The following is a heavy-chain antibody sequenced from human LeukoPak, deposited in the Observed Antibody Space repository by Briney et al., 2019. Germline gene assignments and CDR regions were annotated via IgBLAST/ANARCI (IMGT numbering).Heavy chain of an antibody. CDR2: INPSGGST. CDR3: ARAMYSSSWYGWFDP. J-gene: IGHJ5*02. D-gene: IGHD6-13*01. CDR1: GYIFTGYY. V-gene: IGHV1-46*01. Sequence: ASVKVPCKASGYIFTGYYMHWVRQAPGQGLEWMGIINPSGGSTSYAQKFQGRVTMTRDTSTSTVYMELSSLRSEDTAVYYCARAMYSSSWYGWFDPWGQGTLVTVSS.